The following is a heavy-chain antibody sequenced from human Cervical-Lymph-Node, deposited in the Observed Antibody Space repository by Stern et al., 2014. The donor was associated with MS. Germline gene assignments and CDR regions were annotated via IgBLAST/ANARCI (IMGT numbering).Heavy chain of an antibody. D-gene: IGHD3-9*01. CDR3: VLTDNGGHGFDI. Sequence: VQLVESGPGLVKPSQTLSLTCTVSGGSISSGNYYWSWIRQPAGEGLEWIGRIYSSGSTQYNPLLKSRVTISADTLTNQFPLRLSSVTAADTAVYYDVLTDNGGHGFDIWGQGTMVTVSS. J-gene: IGHJ3*02. CDR2: IYSSGST. V-gene: IGHV4-61*02. CDR1: GGSISSGNYY.